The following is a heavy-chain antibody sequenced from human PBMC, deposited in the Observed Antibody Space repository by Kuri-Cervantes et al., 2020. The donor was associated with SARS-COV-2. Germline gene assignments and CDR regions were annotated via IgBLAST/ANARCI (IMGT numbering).Heavy chain of an antibody. J-gene: IGHJ6*03. Sequence: ESLRLSCPLAAASISSYYWSWVRQPAGKGLEWIGRIYTSGSTNYNPSLKSRVTMSVDTSKNQFSLKLSSVTAADTAVYYCARGFWSSGWYFYYYMDVWGKGTTVTVSS. CDR2: IYTSGST. D-gene: IGHD6-19*01. CDR3: ARGFWSSGWYFYYYMDV. CDR1: AASISSYY. V-gene: IGHV4-4*07.